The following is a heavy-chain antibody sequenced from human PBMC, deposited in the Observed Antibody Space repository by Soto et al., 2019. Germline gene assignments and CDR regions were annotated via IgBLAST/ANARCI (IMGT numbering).Heavy chain of an antibody. CDR1: GYTFTSYG. CDR3: ARSSSGPPPEAFDI. J-gene: IGHJ3*02. V-gene: IGHV1-18*01. D-gene: IGHD6-19*01. Sequence: ASVKVSCKASGYTFTSYGISWVRQAPGQGLEWMGWISAYNGNANYAQKLQGRVTMTTDTSTSTAYMELRSLRSDDTAVYYCARSSSGPPPEAFDIWGQGTMVTVSS. CDR2: ISAYNGNA.